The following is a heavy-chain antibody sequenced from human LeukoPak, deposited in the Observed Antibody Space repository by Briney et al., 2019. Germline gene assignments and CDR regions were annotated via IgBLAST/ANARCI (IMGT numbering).Heavy chain of an antibody. CDR1: GGSVSSGGYY. V-gene: IGHV4-61*08. J-gene: IGHJ4*02. Sequence: SETLSLTCTVSGGSVSSGGYYWSWIRQPPGKGLEWIGYIYYSGSTNYNPSLKSRVTISVDTSKNQFSLKLSSVTAADTAVYYCASGAAAGTNDYWGQGTLVTVSS. CDR2: IYYSGST. D-gene: IGHD6-13*01. CDR3: ASGAAAGTNDY.